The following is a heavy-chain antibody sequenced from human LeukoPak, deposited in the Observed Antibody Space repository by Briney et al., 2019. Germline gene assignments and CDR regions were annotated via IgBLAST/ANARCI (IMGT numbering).Heavy chain of an antibody. J-gene: IGHJ4*02. CDR2: IKQDGSEK. Sequence: QPGGSLRISCAAPGFTSSNYWMSWVRQAPGKGLEWVANIKQDGSEKYYVDSVKGRFTISRDNAKNSLYLQMNSLRAEDTAVYYCARDRGSSGWYEFDYWGQGTLVTVSS. CDR3: ARDRGSSGWYEFDY. CDR1: GFTSSNYW. D-gene: IGHD6-19*01. V-gene: IGHV3-7*01.